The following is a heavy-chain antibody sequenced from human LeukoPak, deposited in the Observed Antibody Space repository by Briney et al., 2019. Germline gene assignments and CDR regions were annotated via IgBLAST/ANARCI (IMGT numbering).Heavy chain of an antibody. V-gene: IGHV4-39*01. CDR1: GGSFSSSSYY. D-gene: IGHD4-23*01. CDR2: FYYIGST. CDR3: ARIDGGHHLSPFDY. J-gene: IGHJ4*02. Sequence: SETLSLTCTVSGGSFSSSSYYWGWIRQPPGKGLEWIGSFYYIGSTYYNPSPKSRVTISVDTSKNQFSLKLSSVTAADTAIYYCARIDGGHHLSPFDYWGQGTLVTVSS.